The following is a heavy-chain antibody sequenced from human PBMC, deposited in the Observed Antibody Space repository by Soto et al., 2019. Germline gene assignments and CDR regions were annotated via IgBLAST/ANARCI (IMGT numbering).Heavy chain of an antibody. CDR3: AHCQLLWMGRNYFDY. V-gene: IGHV2-5*02. CDR2: IYWDEDK. Sequence: SGPTLVNPTQTLALTCTFSGFSLSTSGVGVGWIRQPPGKALEWLALIYWDEDKRYSPSLKSRLTITKDTSKNQVVLTMTNMDPVDTATYYCAHCQLLWMGRNYFDYWGQGTLVTVSS. J-gene: IGHJ4*02. CDR1: GFSLSTSGVG. D-gene: IGHD2-2*01.